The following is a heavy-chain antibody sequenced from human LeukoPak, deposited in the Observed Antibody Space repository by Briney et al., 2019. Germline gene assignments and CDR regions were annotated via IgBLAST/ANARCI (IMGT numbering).Heavy chain of an antibody. D-gene: IGHD1-1*01. CDR1: GFTFSNYA. CDR3: AKDFVGTGNFRGGDY. J-gene: IGHJ4*02. V-gene: IGHV3-23*01. Sequence: GGSLRLSCAASGFTFSNYAMSWVRQAPGKGLEWVSAFSGSGGSTYYANSVKGRFTISRDNSKNILYLQMNSLRAEDTALYYCAKDFVGTGNFRGGDYWGQGTLVTVSS. CDR2: FSGSGGST.